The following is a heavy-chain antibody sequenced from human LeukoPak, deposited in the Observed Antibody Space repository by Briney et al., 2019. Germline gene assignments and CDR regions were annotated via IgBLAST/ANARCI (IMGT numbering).Heavy chain of an antibody. V-gene: IGHV3-66*01. CDR1: GFTVSSNY. D-gene: IGHD5-18*01. Sequence: GGSLRLSCAASGFTVSSNYMSWVRQAPGKGLEWVSVIYSGGSTYYADSVKGRFTISRDNSKNTLYLQMNSLRAEDTAVYYCAGGNTGVRYYGMDVWGQGTTVTVSS. J-gene: IGHJ6*02. CDR2: IYSGGST. CDR3: AGGNTGVRYYGMDV.